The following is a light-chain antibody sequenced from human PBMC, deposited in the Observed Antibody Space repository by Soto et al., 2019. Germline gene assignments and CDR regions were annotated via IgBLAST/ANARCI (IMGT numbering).Light chain of an antibody. CDR3: SSYAGNNNLI. V-gene: IGLV2-8*01. J-gene: IGLJ2*01. CDR2: EVT. Sequence: QSALTQPPSASGSPGQSVTISCTGTSSDVGGYNYVSWYQQHPGKAPKLMIYEVTKRPSGVPDRFSGSKSVNTASLTVSGLQAEDEAAYYCSSYAGNNNLIFGGGTKLTVL. CDR1: SSDVGGYNY.